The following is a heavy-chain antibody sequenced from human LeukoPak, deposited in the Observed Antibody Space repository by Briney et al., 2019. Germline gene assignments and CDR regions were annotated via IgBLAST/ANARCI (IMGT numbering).Heavy chain of an antibody. D-gene: IGHD6-19*01. CDR3: ARDCGGVAGTWECIRPDP. CDR2: ISSGGTTM. CDR1: GFTFSSFE. J-gene: IGHJ5*02. V-gene: IGHV3-48*03. Sequence: GGSLRLSCAASGFTFSSFEMNWVRQAPGKGLEWVSYISSGGTTMYYADSVKGRFTLSRDNAKNSLYLQMNSVRAEDTAVYYCARDCGGVAGTWECIRPDP.